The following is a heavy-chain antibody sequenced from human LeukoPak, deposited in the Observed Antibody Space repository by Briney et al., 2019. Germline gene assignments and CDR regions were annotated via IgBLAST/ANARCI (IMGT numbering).Heavy chain of an antibody. CDR3: ARDFSPALIAVARVDYYYYGMDV. J-gene: IGHJ6*02. V-gene: IGHV3-30-3*01. D-gene: IGHD6-19*01. Sequence: PGRSLRLSCAASGFTFSSYAMHWVRQAPGKGLEWVAVISYDGSNKYYADSVKGRFTISRDNSKNTLYLQMNSLRAEDTAVYYCARDFSPALIAVARVDYYYYGMDVWGQGTTVTVSS. CDR1: GFTFSSYA. CDR2: ISYDGSNK.